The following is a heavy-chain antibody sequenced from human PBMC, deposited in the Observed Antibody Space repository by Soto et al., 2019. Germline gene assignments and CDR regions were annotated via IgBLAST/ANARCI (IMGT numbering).Heavy chain of an antibody. Sequence: PGGSLRLSCAASGFAFSSYWMSWVRQAPGKGLEWVANIKQDGSEKYYVDSVKGRFTISRDNAKNSLYLQMNSLRAEDTAVYYCARPIAVAGPPTPSRPFDYWGQGTLVTVSS. CDR2: IKQDGSEK. D-gene: IGHD6-19*01. V-gene: IGHV3-7*05. CDR1: GFAFSSYW. CDR3: ARPIAVAGPPTPSRPFDY. J-gene: IGHJ4*02.